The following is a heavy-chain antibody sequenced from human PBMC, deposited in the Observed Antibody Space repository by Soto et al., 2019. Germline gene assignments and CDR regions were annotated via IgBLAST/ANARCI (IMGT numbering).Heavy chain of an antibody. CDR1: GFTFSRYA. CDR3: ARPRMTTTTRYHGMDV. Sequence: QVQLVESGGGVVQPGGSLRLSCSASGFTFSRYAMHWVRQAPGEGLDWVAVVSFDGSNEYYAESVRGRFTISRDTSKNTLYLQMNNLRPEDTAVYFCARPRMTTTTRYHGMDVWGRGTTVTVSS. CDR2: VSFDGSNE. D-gene: IGHD4-17*01. J-gene: IGHJ6*02. V-gene: IGHV3-30-3*01.